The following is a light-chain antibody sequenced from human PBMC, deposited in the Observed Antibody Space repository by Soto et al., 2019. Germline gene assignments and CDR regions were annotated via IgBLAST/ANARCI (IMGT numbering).Light chain of an antibody. CDR2: WAS. CDR3: QQYYSPPLP. J-gene: IGKJ4*01. CDR1: QSVLYSSNNKNY. V-gene: IGKV4-1*01. Sequence: DIVMTQSPDSLAVSLGERATINCKSSQSVLYSSNNKNYLAWYQQKPGQPPKLLIYWASTRESGVPDRFSGRGSGKNFPLTISTLRAEDVAFFYCQQYYSPPLPFGGGTKVEIK.